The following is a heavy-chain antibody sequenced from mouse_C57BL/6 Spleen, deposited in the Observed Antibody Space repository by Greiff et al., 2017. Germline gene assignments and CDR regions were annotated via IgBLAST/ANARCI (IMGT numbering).Heavy chain of an antibody. D-gene: IGHD1-1*01. V-gene: IGHV1-69*01. CDR1: GYTFTSYW. CDR3: ARAGGVYYGSRFAY. Sequence: QVQLQQPGAELVMPGASVKLSCKASGYTFTSYWMHRVKQRPGQGLEWIGEIDPSDSYTNYNQKFKGKSTLTVDKSSSTAYMQLSSLTSEDSAVYYCARAGGVYYGSRFAYWGQGTLVTVSA. J-gene: IGHJ3*01. CDR2: IDPSDSYT.